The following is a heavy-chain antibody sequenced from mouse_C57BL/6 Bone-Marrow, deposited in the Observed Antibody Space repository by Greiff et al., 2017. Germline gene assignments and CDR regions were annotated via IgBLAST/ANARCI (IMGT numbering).Heavy chain of an antibody. CDR2: ITHSGET. V-gene: IGHV12-3*01. CDR3: AGDYGNYGAWFAY. D-gene: IGHD2-1*01. J-gene: IGHJ3*01. CDR1: GFPITSGYY. Sequence: VQLQESGPGLVKPSQSLFLTCSITGFPITSGYYWIWIRQSPGKPLEWMGYITHSGETFYNPSLQSPISITRETSKNQFFLQLNSVTTEDTAMYYCAGDYGNYGAWFAYWGQGTLVTVSA.